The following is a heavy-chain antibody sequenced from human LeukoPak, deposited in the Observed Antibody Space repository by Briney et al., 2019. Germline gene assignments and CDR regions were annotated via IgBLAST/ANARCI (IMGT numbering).Heavy chain of an antibody. CDR2: ISSSGNTI. CDR1: EFTFTSYE. Sequence: GSPRLSCAASEFTFTSYELNWVRQAPGKGLEWVSYISSSGNTISYADSVKGRFTISRDNAKNPLYLQVISLRAEDTAVYYCARGPSIAARLDAFDIWGQG. D-gene: IGHD6-6*01. CDR3: ARGPSIAARLDAFDI. J-gene: IGHJ3*02. V-gene: IGHV3-48*03.